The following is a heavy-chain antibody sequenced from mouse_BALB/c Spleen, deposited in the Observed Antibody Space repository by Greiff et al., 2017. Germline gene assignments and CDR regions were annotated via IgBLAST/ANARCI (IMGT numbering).Heavy chain of an antibody. V-gene: IGHV2-9*02. CDR1: GFSLTSYG. CDR3: ARDRGTTIPYFDY. J-gene: IGHJ2*01. CDR2: IWAGGST. Sequence: VQLQQSGPGLVAPSQSLSITCTVSGFSLTSYGVHWVRQPPGKGLEWLGVIWAGGSTNYNSALMSRLSISKDNSKSQVFLKMNSLQTDDTAMYYCARDRGTTIPYFDYWGQGTTLTVSS. D-gene: IGHD2-1*01.